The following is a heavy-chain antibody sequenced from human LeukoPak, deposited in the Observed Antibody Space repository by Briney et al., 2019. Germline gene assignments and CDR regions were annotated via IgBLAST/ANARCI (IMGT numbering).Heavy chain of an antibody. CDR3: ARDSKQQLWGKGGWFDP. J-gene: IGHJ5*02. D-gene: IGHD6-13*01. Sequence: GASVKVSCKASGYTFTSYGISWVRQAPGQGLEWMGWISAYNGNTNYAQKLQGRVTMTTDTSTSTAYMELRSLRSDDTAVYYCARDSKQQLWGKGGWFDPWGQGTLVTVSS. CDR2: ISAYNGNT. V-gene: IGHV1-18*01. CDR1: GYTFTSYG.